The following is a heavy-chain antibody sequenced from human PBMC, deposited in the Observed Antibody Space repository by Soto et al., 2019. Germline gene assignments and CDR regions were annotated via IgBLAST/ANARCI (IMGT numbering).Heavy chain of an antibody. J-gene: IGHJ4*02. CDR3: ARGVFYYYGSSGYSPDY. V-gene: IGHV3-30-3*01. CDR1: GFTSSSYV. Sequence: GGSLRLSCEGSGFTSSSYVMHWVRQAPGKGLEWVALISFDGSKKNYADSVKGRLTISRDNSKNMMYLQMNSLRPEDTAVYYCARGVFYYYGSSGYSPDYWGQGXLVTVSS. D-gene: IGHD3-22*01. CDR2: ISFDGSKK.